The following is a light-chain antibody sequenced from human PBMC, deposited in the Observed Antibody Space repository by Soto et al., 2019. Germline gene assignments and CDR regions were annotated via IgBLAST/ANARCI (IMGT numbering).Light chain of an antibody. J-gene: IGKJ1*01. CDR1: QSVSSN. CDR3: QQYDISSGT. CDR2: GAS. V-gene: IGKV3D-15*01. Sequence: IERTQSPYTLSVAPGESATLSCRASQSVSSNLAWYQQKPGQAPRLLIYGASSRATGIPDRFSGSGSGTEFTLNISSLQPEDFATYYCQQYDISSGTFGQGTKVDIK.